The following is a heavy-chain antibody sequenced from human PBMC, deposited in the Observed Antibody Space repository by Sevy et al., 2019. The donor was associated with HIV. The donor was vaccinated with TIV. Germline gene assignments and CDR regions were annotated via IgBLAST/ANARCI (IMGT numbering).Heavy chain of an antibody. CDR2: IYHSGST. J-gene: IGHJ4*02. Sequence: SETLSLTCAVSGYSINSGYYWGWIRQPPGKGLEWIGSIYHSGSTYYNPSLKSRVTISVDTSKNQFSLKLSSVTAADTAVYYCARDLSSGSHWGQGTLVTVSS. V-gene: IGHV4-38-2*02. D-gene: IGHD3-10*01. CDR1: GYSINSGYY. CDR3: ARDLSSGSH.